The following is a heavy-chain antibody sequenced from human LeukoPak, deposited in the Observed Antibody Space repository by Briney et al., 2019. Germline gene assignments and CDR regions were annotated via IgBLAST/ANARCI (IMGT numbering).Heavy chain of an antibody. CDR3: ASLNMVRGVIPNTDY. V-gene: IGHV4-39*01. J-gene: IGHJ4*02. D-gene: IGHD3-10*01. CDR1: GGSISSSSYY. Sequence: SGTLSLTCTVSGGSISSSSYYWGWIRQPPGKGLEWIGSIYYSGSTYYNPSLKSRVTISVDTSKNQFSLKLSSVTAADTAVYYCASLNMVRGVIPNTDYWGQGTLVTVSS. CDR2: IYYSGST.